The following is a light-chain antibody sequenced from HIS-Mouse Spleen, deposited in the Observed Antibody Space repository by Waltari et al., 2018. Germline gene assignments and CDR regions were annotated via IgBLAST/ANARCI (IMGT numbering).Light chain of an antibody. Sequence: SYVLTQPPSVSVAPGKTARITCGGNNTGSKSEHWYQQKPGQAPVLVVYDDSDRPSGIPERFAGSNSGNTAALNISRVEAGDEADYYCQVWDSSSDHVVFGGGTKLTVL. CDR3: QVWDSSSDHVV. J-gene: IGLJ2*01. CDR1: NTGSKS. CDR2: DDS. V-gene: IGLV3-21*03.